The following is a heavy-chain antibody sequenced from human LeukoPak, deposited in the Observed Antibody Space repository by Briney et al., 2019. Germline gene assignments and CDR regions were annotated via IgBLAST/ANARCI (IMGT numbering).Heavy chain of an antibody. Sequence: RPSETLSLTCTVSGGSISSGGYYWSWIRQHPGKGLEWIGYIYYSGSTYYNPSLKSRVTISVDTSKNQFSLKLSSVTAADTAVYYCARAISARRWFDPWGQGTLVTVPS. D-gene: IGHD6-13*01. V-gene: IGHV4-31*03. CDR3: ARAISARRWFDP. J-gene: IGHJ5*02. CDR1: GGSISSGGYY. CDR2: IYYSGST.